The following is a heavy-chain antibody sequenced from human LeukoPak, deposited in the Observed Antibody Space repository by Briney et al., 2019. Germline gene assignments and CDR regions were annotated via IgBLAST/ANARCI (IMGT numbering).Heavy chain of an antibody. J-gene: IGHJ5*02. CDR2: ITGSGSST. Sequence: GGSLRLSCAASGFTFSSYAMTLVRQAPGKGLEWVSTITGSGSSTYYADSVKGRFTISRDNSKNTLYLQMNSLTAEDTAVYYCANPHCSSTSCYWLDPWGQGTLVTVSS. D-gene: IGHD2-2*01. CDR3: ANPHCSSTSCYWLDP. V-gene: IGHV3-23*01. CDR1: GFTFSSYA.